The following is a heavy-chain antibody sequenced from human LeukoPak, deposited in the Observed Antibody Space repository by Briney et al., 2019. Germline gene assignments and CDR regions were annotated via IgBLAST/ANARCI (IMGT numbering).Heavy chain of an antibody. V-gene: IGHV4-59*11. CDR1: GGSIRSHY. CDR2: IYYSGST. J-gene: IGHJ4*02. D-gene: IGHD3-22*01. CDR3: ARGRSYDSSGYYYPPYYFDY. Sequence: SETLSLTCTVSGGSIRSHYWSWIRQPPGKGLEWIGYIYYSGSTNYNPSLKSRVTISVDTSKNQFSLKLSSVTAADTAVYYCARGRSYDSSGYYYPPYYFDYWGQGTLVTVSS.